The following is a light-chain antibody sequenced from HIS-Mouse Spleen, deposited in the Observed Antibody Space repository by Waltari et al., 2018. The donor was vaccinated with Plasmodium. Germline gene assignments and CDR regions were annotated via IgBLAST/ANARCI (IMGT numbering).Light chain of an antibody. Sequence: QSALTQPPSASGSPGQSVTISCTGTSSSVGGYHYVSWYQQHPGKAPKLMIYEVSKRPSGVPDRFSGSKSGNTASLTVSGLQAEDEADYYCSSYAGSNNSVFGGGTKLTVL. V-gene: IGLV2-8*01. CDR3: SSYAGSNNSV. CDR2: EVS. J-gene: IGLJ2*01. CDR1: SSSVGGYHY.